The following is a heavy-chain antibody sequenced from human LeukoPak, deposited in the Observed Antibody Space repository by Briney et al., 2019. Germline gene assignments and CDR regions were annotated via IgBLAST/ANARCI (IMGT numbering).Heavy chain of an antibody. J-gene: IGHJ3*02. D-gene: IGHD3-10*01. V-gene: IGHV3-11*01. CDR2: ISSSGNTI. CDR3: ARDDYYGSDDAFDI. Sequence: GGSLRLSCAASGFTFSDYYMSWIRQAPGKGLEWVSYISSSGNTIYYADSVKGRFTISRDNAKNSPYLQMNSLRAEDTAVYYCARDDYYGSDDAFDIWGQGTMVTVSS. CDR1: GFTFSDYY.